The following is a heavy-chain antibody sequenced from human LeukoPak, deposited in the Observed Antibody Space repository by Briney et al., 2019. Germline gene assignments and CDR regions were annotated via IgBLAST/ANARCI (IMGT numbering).Heavy chain of an antibody. CDR1: ADSISNSNYY. CDR2: IYYSGST. CDR3: ARHRYCSGGRCHRYPTTFYN. V-gene: IGHV4-39*01. D-gene: IGHD2-15*01. J-gene: IGHJ4*02. Sequence: ASDTLSLPCTDSADSISNSNYYWGWIPQPPGKGLEWHVSIYYSGSTYYNLSLKSRVIISLDTSKNQFSLKVTSVTAADTAVYYCARHRYCSGGRCHRYPTTFYNWAQGTLVTVSS.